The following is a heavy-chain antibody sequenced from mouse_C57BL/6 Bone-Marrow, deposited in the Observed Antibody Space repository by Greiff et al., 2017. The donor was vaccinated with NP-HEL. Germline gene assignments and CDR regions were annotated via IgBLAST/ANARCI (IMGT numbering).Heavy chain of an antibody. CDR2: IRNKANNHAT. CDR3: TRNYGSRPWYFDV. D-gene: IGHD1-1*01. Sequence: EVKLVESGGGLVQPGGSMKLSCAASGFTFSDAWMDWVRQSPEKGLEWVAEIRNKANNHATYYAESVKGRFTIPRDDSKSSVYLQMNSLRAEDTGIYYCTRNYGSRPWYFDVWGTGTTVTVSS. V-gene: IGHV6-6*01. CDR1: GFTFSDAW. J-gene: IGHJ1*03.